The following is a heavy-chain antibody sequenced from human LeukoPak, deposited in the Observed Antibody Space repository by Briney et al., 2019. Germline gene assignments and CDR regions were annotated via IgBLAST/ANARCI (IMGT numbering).Heavy chain of an antibody. Sequence: SETLSLTCTVSGGSISPYYWSWLRQPPGKGLEWIGYVNYSGSTNYNPSFKSRVSISVDTSKRQFSLKMNSVTAADTAIYYCAQYIRDSGTYNFDHWGQGALVTVSS. D-gene: IGHD5-24*01. CDR1: GGSISPYY. CDR3: AQYIRDSGTYNFDH. J-gene: IGHJ4*02. V-gene: IGHV4-59*01. CDR2: VNYSGST.